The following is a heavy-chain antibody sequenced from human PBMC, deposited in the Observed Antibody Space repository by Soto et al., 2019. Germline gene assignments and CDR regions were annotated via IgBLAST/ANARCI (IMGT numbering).Heavy chain of an antibody. D-gene: IGHD3-16*01. V-gene: IGHV1-69*06. Sequence: ASVKVSCRASGGTFTSYAISWVLQAPGQGLEWMGGIIPIFRTAIYAQSFQGRVTMTEDTSTDTAYMELRSLKSEDTAIYYCATTRTTYVHDFDCWGQGTLVTVSS. CDR3: ATTRTTYVHDFDC. CDR2: IIPIFRTA. J-gene: IGHJ4*02. CDR1: GGTFTSYA.